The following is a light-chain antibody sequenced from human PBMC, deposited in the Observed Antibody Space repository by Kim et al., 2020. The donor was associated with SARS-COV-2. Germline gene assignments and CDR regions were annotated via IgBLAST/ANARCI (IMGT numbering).Light chain of an antibody. V-gene: IGLV1-44*01. CDR3: AAWDDTLNDYV. J-gene: IGLJ1*01. Sequence: GLRVTISCSGGSSNIGSNSVNWYQQDPGTAPKLPIYTNNQRPSGVPDRFSGSKSGTSASLAISGLQSEDEVDYYCAAWDDTLNDYVFGTGTKVTVL. CDR1: SSNIGSNS. CDR2: TNN.